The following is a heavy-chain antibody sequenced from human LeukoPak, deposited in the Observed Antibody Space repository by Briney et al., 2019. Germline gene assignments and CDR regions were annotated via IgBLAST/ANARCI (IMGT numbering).Heavy chain of an antibody. D-gene: IGHD1-26*01. CDR2: IKQDGYEK. V-gene: IGHV3-7*01. J-gene: IGHJ4*02. Sequence: GGSLRLSCVASGFSFSSYPMNWVRQAPGKGLEWVANIKQDGYEKYYVDSVKGRFTISRDNAKNSLYLQMNSLRADDTAIYYCARDKIVGPTTLDYWGQGTLVTVSS. CDR3: ARDKIVGPTTLDY. CDR1: GFSFSSYP.